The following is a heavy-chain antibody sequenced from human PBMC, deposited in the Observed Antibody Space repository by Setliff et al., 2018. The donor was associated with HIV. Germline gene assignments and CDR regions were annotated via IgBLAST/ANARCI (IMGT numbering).Heavy chain of an antibody. J-gene: IGHJ3*02. CDR1: GYSFTTYW. V-gene: IGHV3-9*01. CDR3: AKDYGDGHNWGAFDI. Sequence: SLKISCQASGYSFTTYWIGWVRQMPGKGLEWVSGINWNSGTIAYADFVKGRFTISRDNTKNFVFLEMTNLRPEDTALYFCAKDYGDGHNWGAFDISGQGTMVTVSS. CDR2: INWNSGTI. D-gene: IGHD1-1*01.